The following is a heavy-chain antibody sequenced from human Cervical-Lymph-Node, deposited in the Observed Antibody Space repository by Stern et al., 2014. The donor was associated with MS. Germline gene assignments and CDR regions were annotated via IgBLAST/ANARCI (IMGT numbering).Heavy chain of an antibody. J-gene: IGHJ4*02. CDR3: AREYSSSSYYFDY. Sequence: QVTLKESGPTLVKPTQTLTLTCTFSGFSLSTSGVGVGWIRQPPGKALEWLALNYTDADQSSSTSLKSRLTITKDTYQKHGDMTLTNMDPVDTSTYYCAREYSSSSYYFDYWGQGTLVTVSS. V-gene: IGHV2-5*02. D-gene: IGHD6-6*01. CDR2: NYTDADQ. CDR1: GFSLSTSGVG.